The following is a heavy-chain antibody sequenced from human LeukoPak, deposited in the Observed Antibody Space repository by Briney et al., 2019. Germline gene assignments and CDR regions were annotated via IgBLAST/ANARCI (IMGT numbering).Heavy chain of an antibody. CDR1: GGTFSSYA. CDR3: ARAELYGSGKGLDY. Sequence: SVKVSCKASGGTFSSYAISWVRQAPGQGLEWMGRIIPILGIANYAQKSQGRVTITADKSTSTAYMELSSLRSEDTAVYYCARAELYGSGKGLDYWGQGTLVTVSS. D-gene: IGHD3-10*01. V-gene: IGHV1-69*04. CDR2: IIPILGIA. J-gene: IGHJ4*02.